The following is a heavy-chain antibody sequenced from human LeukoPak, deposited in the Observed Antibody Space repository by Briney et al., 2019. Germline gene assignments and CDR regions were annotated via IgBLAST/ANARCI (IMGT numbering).Heavy chain of an antibody. CDR1: GFAFSSYE. Sequence: GGSLRLSCAASGFAFSSYEMNWVRQAPGKGLEWVAVIAYDGSYAYYADSVKGRFTISRDNSKNTLFLQMNSLRPEDTAVYYCAKSNSGWYVPPSDWGQGTLVTVSS. CDR2: IAYDGSYA. CDR3: AKSNSGWYVPPSD. J-gene: IGHJ4*02. D-gene: IGHD6-19*01. V-gene: IGHV3-30*18.